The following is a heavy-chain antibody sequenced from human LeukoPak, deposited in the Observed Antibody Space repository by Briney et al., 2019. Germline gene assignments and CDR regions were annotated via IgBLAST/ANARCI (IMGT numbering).Heavy chain of an antibody. D-gene: IGHD6-13*01. Sequence: PGGSLRLSCAASAFTFSSYAMHWVRQAPGKGLEWVAFLSKDGSNKYYADSVKGRFTISRDNSKNTLYLEMNSLRAEDTAVYYCARDRKYSSSWYGGWFDPWGQGTLVTVSS. V-gene: IGHV3-30*03. CDR3: ARDRKYSSSWYGGWFDP. J-gene: IGHJ5*02. CDR1: AFTFSSYA. CDR2: LSKDGSNK.